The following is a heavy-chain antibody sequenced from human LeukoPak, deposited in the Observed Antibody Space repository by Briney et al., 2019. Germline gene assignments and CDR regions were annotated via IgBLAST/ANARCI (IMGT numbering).Heavy chain of an antibody. J-gene: IGHJ6*03. CDR3: ARATPRYSSSWYANQFYSYYMDV. Sequence: SVKVSCKASGGTFTSYAISWVRQAPGQGLNWRGGIIPIFVTANYAQKFQGRVTITTDESTSTAYMELSSLRSEDTAVYYCARATPRYSSSWYANQFYSYYMDVWGKGTTVTVSS. CDR1: GGTFTSYA. V-gene: IGHV1-69*05. CDR2: IIPIFVTA. D-gene: IGHD6-13*01.